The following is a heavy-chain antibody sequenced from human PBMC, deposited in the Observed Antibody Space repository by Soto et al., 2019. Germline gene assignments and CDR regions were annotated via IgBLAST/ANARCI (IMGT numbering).Heavy chain of an antibody. CDR1: GGSISGYY. D-gene: IGHD1-26*01. V-gene: IGHV4-59*01. Sequence: SETLSLTCSVSGGSISGYYWSWIRQPPGKGLEWIGHVYYTGSTNYNPSLQSRVTMSLHTSKNQFALKLSSVTAVDTAVYYCARGTGYYAATFFDYWGQGTLVTVSS. J-gene: IGHJ4*02. CDR2: VYYTGST. CDR3: ARGTGYYAATFFDY.